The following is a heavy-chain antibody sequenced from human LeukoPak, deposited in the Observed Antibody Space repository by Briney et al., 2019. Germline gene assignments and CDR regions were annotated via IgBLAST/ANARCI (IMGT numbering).Heavy chain of an antibody. V-gene: IGHV4-34*01. CDR2: INHSGST. CDR3: ARGSYSSSWYNWFDP. CDR1: GGSFSGYY. J-gene: IGHJ5*02. D-gene: IGHD6-13*01. Sequence: SETLSLTCAVYGGSFSGYYWSWIRQSPGKGLEWIGEINHSGSTNYNPSLKGRVTISVDTSKNQFSLKLSSVTAADTAVYYCARGSYSSSWYNWFDPWGQGTLVTVSS.